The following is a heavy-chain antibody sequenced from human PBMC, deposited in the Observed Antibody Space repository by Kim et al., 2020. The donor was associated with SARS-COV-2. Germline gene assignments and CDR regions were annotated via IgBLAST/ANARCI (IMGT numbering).Heavy chain of an antibody. V-gene: IGHV4-39*07. CDR3: ARGHEENSGFDI. CDR1: GGSISSSSYY. J-gene: IGHJ3*02. Sequence: SETLSLTCTVSGGSISSSSYYWGWIRQPPGKGLEWIGSIYYSGSTYYNPSLKSRVTISGDTSRKQLSLKLRSVTAADTAVYFCARGHEENSGFDIWGQGTMVTVSS. CDR2: IYYSGST. D-gene: IGHD6-19*01.